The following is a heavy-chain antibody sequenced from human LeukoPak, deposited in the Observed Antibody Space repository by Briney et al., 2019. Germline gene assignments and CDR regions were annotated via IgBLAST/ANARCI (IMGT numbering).Heavy chain of an antibody. V-gene: IGHV1-45*02. CDR1: GYTFTYRY. Sequence: SVKVSCKASGYTFTYRYLHWVRQAPGQALEWMGWITPFNGNTNYAQKFQDRVTITRDRSMSTPYMELSSLRSEDTAMYYCTVDTARNWFDPWGQGTLVTVSS. J-gene: IGHJ5*02. D-gene: IGHD5-18*01. CDR3: TVDTARNWFDP. CDR2: ITPFNGNT.